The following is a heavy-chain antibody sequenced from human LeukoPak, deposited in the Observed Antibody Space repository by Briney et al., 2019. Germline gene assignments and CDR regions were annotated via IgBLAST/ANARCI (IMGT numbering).Heavy chain of an antibody. Sequence: SETLSLTCTVSGGSISSGGYYWSWIRQPPGKGLEWIGYIHYSGSTNYNPSLKSRVTISVDTSKNQLSLKVSSVTAADTAVYYCARVWHNGYCSGGSCYYFWFDPWGQGTLVTVSS. J-gene: IGHJ5*02. CDR1: GGSISSGGYY. V-gene: IGHV4-61*08. CDR2: IHYSGST. CDR3: ARVWHNGYCSGGSCYYFWFDP. D-gene: IGHD2-15*01.